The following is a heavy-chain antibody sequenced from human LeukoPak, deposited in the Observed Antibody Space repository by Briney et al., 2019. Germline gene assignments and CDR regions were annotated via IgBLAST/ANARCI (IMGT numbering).Heavy chain of an antibody. V-gene: IGHV3-21*01. CDR3: ARDRIIYGDYGDAFDI. CDR2: ISSSSSYI. D-gene: IGHD4-17*01. J-gene: IGHJ3*02. CDR1: GFTFSGYS. Sequence: GGSLRLSCAASGFTFSGYSMNWVRQAPWRGLEWVSSISSSSSYIYYADSLKGRSTISRDNAKNSLYLQMNSLRAEDTAVYFCARDRIIYGDYGDAFDIWGQGTMVTVSS.